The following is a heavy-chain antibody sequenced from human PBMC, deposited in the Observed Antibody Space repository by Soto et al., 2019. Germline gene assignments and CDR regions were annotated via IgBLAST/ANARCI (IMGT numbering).Heavy chain of an antibody. CDR1: GYTFTSYG. J-gene: IGHJ5*02. V-gene: IGHV1-18*01. D-gene: IGHD3-10*01. Sequence: ASVKVSCKASGYTFTSYGISWVRQAPGQGLEWMGWISAYNGNTNYAQKLQGRVTMTTDTSTSTAYMELRSLRSDDTAVYYCARVVWFGELLSPFDPWAQGTLVTVSS. CDR3: ARVVWFGELLSPFDP. CDR2: ISAYNGNT.